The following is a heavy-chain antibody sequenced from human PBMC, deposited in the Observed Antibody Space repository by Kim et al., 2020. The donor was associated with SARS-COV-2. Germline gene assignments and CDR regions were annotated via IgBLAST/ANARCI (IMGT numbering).Heavy chain of an antibody. CDR3: AKYDRGVPWAGMDV. V-gene: IGHV3-23*01. D-gene: IGHD3-10*02. CDR1: GFTFSSYA. CDR2: ISGSGGST. J-gene: IGHJ6*02. Sequence: GGSLRLSCAASGFTFSSYAMSWVRQAPGKGLEWVSAISGSGGSTYYADSVKGRFTISRENSKNTLYLQMNSLRAEDTAVYYCAKYDRGVPWAGMDVWGQGTTVTVSS.